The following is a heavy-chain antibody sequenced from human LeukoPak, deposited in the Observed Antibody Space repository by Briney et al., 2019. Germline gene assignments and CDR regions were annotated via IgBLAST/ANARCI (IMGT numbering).Heavy chain of an antibody. Sequence: PSETLSLTCTVSGGSISSYYWSWIRQPPGKGLEWIGYIYYSGSTNYNPSLKSRVTISVDTSKNQFSLKLSSVTAADTAVYYCARAVVEGYFDYWGQGTLVTVSS. D-gene: IGHD2-15*01. CDR2: IYYSGST. CDR1: GGSISSYY. CDR3: ARAVVEGYFDY. V-gene: IGHV4-59*01. J-gene: IGHJ4*02.